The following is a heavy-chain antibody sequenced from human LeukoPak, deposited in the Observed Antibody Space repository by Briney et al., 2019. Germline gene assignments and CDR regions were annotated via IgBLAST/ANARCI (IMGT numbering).Heavy chain of an antibody. CDR1: GGSISSGDYY. CDR3: ARGSSWYAYDWFDP. J-gene: IGHJ5*02. Sequence: TLSLTCTVSGGSISSGDYYWSWIRQPPGKGLEWIGFIYYSGNAYYNPSLKSRVTISVDTSKNQFSLRLSSVTAADTAVYYCARGSSWYAYDWFDPWGQGTLVTVSS. CDR2: IYYSGNA. D-gene: IGHD6-13*01. V-gene: IGHV4-30-4*08.